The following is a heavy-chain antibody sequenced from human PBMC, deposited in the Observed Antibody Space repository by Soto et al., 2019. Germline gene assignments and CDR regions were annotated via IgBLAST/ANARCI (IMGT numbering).Heavy chain of an antibody. J-gene: IGHJ4*02. CDR3: ASSSSGGYFDY. V-gene: IGHV1-18*04. Sequence: ASVKVSCKASGYTFTSYGISWVRQAPGQGLEWMGWISPYNGKPNYAQKLQGRVTITTDTSTSTAFMELRSLRSDDTAVYYCASSSSGGYFDYWGQGTLVTVSS. CDR1: GYTFTSYG. D-gene: IGHD2-15*01. CDR2: ISPYNGKP.